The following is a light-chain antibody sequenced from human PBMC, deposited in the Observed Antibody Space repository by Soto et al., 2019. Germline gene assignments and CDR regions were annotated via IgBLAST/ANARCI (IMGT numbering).Light chain of an antibody. V-gene: IGLV1-51*01. CDR1: TSNIGGNS. CDR2: DDN. CDR3: GSWDSSLSAYV. Sequence: QSVLAQQASVSAAPGQKVTISCSGSTSNIGGNSVSWYQQLPGTAPKLLIYDDNKRPSGIPGRFSGSKSGTSATLGITGFQTGDEADYYCGSWDSSLSAYVFGTGTKVTVL. J-gene: IGLJ1*01.